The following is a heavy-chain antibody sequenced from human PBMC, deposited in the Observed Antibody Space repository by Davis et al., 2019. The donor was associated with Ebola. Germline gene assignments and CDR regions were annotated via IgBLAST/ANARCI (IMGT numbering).Heavy chain of an antibody. J-gene: IGHJ4*02. D-gene: IGHD6-6*01. CDR1: GYSFTKYW. CDR3: ARHSSVANRDGSDY. CDR2: IFPGDSDI. V-gene: IGHV5-51*01. Sequence: GESLKISCKGSGYSFTKYWIVWVCQMPGKGLECMGIIFPGDSDIRYSPSFQGQVTISADKSISTAFLQWSSLKASDTAMYYCARHSSVANRDGSDYWGQGTRITVSS.